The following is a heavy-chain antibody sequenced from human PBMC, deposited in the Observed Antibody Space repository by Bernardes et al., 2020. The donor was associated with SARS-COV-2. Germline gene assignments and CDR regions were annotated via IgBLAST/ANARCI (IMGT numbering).Heavy chain of an antibody. CDR3: ARVSNGCYNDY. CDR2: ISAYDGNT. CDR1: GYSFNTYG. J-gene: IGHJ4*02. V-gene: IGHV1-18*01. D-gene: IGHD6-19*01. Sequence: ALVKVSCKASGYSFNTYGISWVRQAPGQGLEWMGWISAYDGNTNYAQNFHGRVTMTTDTSTSTAYMELRSLRSDDTAVYYCARVSNGCYNDYWGQGTLVTVSS.